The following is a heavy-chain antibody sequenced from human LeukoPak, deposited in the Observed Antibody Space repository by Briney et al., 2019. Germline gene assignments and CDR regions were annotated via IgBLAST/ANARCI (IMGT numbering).Heavy chain of an antibody. J-gene: IGHJ4*02. CDR3: ARDVGYCSGGSCYFDY. V-gene: IGHV3-11*05. CDR2: ISSSSSYT. CDR1: GFTVSSNY. Sequence: GGSLRLSCAASGFTVSSNYMSWVRQAPGKGLEWVSYISSSSSYTNYADSVKGRFTISRDNAKNSLYLQMNSLRAEDTAVYYCARDVGYCSGGSCYFDYWGQGTLVTVSS. D-gene: IGHD2-15*01.